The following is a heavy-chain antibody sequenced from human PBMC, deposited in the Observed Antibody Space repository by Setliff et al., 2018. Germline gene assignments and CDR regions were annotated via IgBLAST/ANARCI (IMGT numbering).Heavy chain of an antibody. CDR1: GFTFSSYA. J-gene: IGHJ4*02. V-gene: IGHV3-30*02. Sequence: PGGSLRLSCAASGFTFSSYAMHWVRQAPGKGLDWVAYIWYDGSYTYYTGSVKGRFTISRDNSRNTVYLQMNSLRAEDTAVYYCVTDPPFSGWSFDSWGQGTLVTVSS. CDR3: VTDPPFSGWSFDS. CDR2: IWYDGSYT. D-gene: IGHD6-19*01.